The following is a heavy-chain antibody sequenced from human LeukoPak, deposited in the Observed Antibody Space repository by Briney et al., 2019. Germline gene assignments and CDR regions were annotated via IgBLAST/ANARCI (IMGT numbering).Heavy chain of an antibody. CDR1: GGSISSYY. CDR2: IFYIGST. J-gene: IGHJ4*02. V-gene: IGHV4-59*08. Sequence: PSETLSLTCTVSGGSISSYYWSWIRQSPGKGLEWIGYIFYIGSTNYNPSLMSRVTISVDTSNHQFSLRLSSVTAADTAVYYCAGATGTGSIDYWGQGTLVTVSS. D-gene: IGHD1-1*01. CDR3: AGATGTGSIDY.